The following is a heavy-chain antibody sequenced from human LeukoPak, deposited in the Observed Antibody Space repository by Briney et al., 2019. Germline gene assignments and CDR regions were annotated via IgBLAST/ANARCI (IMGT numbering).Heavy chain of an antibody. CDR3: ARDQILSVPAAMGNGFDY. D-gene: IGHD2-2*01. CDR1: GDSVSSNSAA. CDR2: TYYRSHWSN. J-gene: IGHJ4*02. Sequence: SQTLSLTCAISGDSVSSNSAAWNWIRPSPSRGLEWLGRTYYRSHWSNDYAVSLRSRISIDPDTSKNQFSLQLSSVTPEDTAVYYCARDQILSVPAAMGNGFDYWGQGTLVTVSS. V-gene: IGHV6-1*01.